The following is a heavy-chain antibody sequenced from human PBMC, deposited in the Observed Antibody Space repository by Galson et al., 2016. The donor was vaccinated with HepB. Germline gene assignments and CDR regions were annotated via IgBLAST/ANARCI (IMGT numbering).Heavy chain of an antibody. CDR1: GFTFSDYS. Sequence: SLRLSCAPAGFTFSDYSMNWVRQAPGKGLEWVSYIASNRRTIDYADSARGRFTISRDNAKNSLYLQMNSLRDEDTAVYYCARDGRRGYDMDVWGQGTTVTVSS. CDR3: ARDGRRGYDMDV. J-gene: IGHJ6*02. V-gene: IGHV3-48*02. CDR2: IASNRRTI.